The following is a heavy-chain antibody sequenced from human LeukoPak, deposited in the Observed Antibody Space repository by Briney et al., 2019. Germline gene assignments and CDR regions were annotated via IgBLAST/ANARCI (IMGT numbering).Heavy chain of an antibody. V-gene: IGHV4-59*08. CDR3: AGHSGYYSSYNWFDP. Sequence: PLETLSLTCTVSGGSISSYYWSWIRQPPGKGLEWIGYIYYSGSTNYNPSLKSRVTISVDTSKNQFSLKLSSVTAADTAVYYCAGHSGYYSSYNWFDPWGQGTLVTVSS. CDR1: GGSISSYY. CDR2: IYYSGST. J-gene: IGHJ5*02. D-gene: IGHD3-22*01.